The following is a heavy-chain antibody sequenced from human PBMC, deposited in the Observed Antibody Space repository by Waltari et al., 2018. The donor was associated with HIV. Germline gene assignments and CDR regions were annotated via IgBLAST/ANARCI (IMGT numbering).Heavy chain of an antibody. J-gene: IGHJ6*02. Sequence: EVQLVESGGGLVQPGGSLRLSCVASGFTVSSNYMSWVRQAPGKGVEWVSGIYSGGSTYYADSVKGRFTISRDNSKNTLYLQMNSLRAEDTAVYYCASIAYCGGDCYPRGMDVWGQGTTVTVSS. CDR2: IYSGGST. D-gene: IGHD2-21*02. CDR3: ASIAYCGGDCYPRGMDV. CDR1: GFTVSSNY. V-gene: IGHV3-66*01.